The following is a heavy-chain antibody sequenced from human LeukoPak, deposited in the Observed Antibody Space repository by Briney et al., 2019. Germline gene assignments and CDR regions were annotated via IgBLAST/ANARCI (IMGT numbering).Heavy chain of an antibody. J-gene: IGHJ4*02. CDR1: GFTFSSYW. CDR3: VRDRSRCFY. Sequence: GGSLRLSCVASGFTFSSYWMSWVRQAPGKGLEWVATIKEDGSEKYYVDSVKGRFTISRDNAKNTLYLQMNSLRAEDTAVYCCVRDRSRCFYWGQGTLVTVSS. V-gene: IGHV3-7*01. CDR2: IKEDGSEK. D-gene: IGHD4/OR15-4a*01.